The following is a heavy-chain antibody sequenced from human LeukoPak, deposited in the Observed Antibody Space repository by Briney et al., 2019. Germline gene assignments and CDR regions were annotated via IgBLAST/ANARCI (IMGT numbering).Heavy chain of an antibody. V-gene: IGHV1-69*05. Sequence: GASVKVSCKASEGTFSSYAISWVRQAPGQGLEWMGGIIPIFGTANYAQKFQGGVTITTDESTSTAYMELSSLRSEGTAVYYCARIGPDYGNWFDPLGQGTLVNGSS. CDR3: ARIGPDYGNWFDP. CDR1: EGTFSSYA. CDR2: IIPIFGTA. D-gene: IGHD4-17*01. J-gene: IGHJ5*02.